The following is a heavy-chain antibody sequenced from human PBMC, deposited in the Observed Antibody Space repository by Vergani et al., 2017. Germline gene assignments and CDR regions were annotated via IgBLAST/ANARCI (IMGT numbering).Heavy chain of an antibody. CDR1: GDSISSGDYY. CDR2: IYYSGSS. J-gene: IGHJ6*03. CDR3: ARVDTQVPATSHFYYMDV. Sequence: QVQLQESGPGLVKPSQTLSLTCTVSGDSISSGDYYWSWIRQHPGKGLEWIGYIYYSGSSRYNPSLEGRVTMSLDTSKNQFSLKLNSVTAADTAVYYCARVDTQVPATSHFYYMDVWGKGTTVVVSS. V-gene: IGHV4-31*03. D-gene: IGHD6-25*01.